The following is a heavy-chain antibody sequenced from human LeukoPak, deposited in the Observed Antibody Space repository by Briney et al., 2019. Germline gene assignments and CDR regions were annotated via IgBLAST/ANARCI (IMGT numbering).Heavy chain of an antibody. D-gene: IGHD2-2*01. V-gene: IGHV4-59*01. CDR2: IYYSGST. Sequence: SETLSLTCTVSGGSISSYYWSWIRQPPGKGLEWIGYIYYSGSTNYNPSLKSRVTISVDTSKNQFSLKLSSVTAADTAVYYCARADIVVVPAAGPAFGIWGQGTMVTVSS. CDR1: GGSISSYY. J-gene: IGHJ3*02. CDR3: ARADIVVVPAAGPAFGI.